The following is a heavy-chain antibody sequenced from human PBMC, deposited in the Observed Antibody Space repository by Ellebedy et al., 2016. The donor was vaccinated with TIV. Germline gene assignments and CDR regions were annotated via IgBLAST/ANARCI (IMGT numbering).Heavy chain of an antibody. D-gene: IGHD6-6*01. Sequence: SLKISCAASGFTFDDYAMHWVRQAPGKGLEWVSGISWNSGTTDYADFVKGRFTISRDNAKNSLYLQMNRLRADDTAFYYCARDLRITARDYYLDYWGRGTLVTVSS. J-gene: IGHJ4*02. CDR1: GFTFDDYA. CDR2: ISWNSGTT. CDR3: ARDLRITARDYYLDY. V-gene: IGHV3-9*01.